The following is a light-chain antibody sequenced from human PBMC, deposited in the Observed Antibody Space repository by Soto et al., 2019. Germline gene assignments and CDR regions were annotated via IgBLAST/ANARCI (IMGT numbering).Light chain of an antibody. V-gene: IGLV2-14*01. CDR1: SSDVGAYNY. J-gene: IGLJ1*01. CDR2: EVS. CDR3: SSHTTSNTRV. Sequence: QSALTQPASVSGSPGQSITISCTGTSSDVGAYNYVSWYQQHPGKAPKFIIYEVSNRPSGVSWRFSGSKSGNTASLTISGLQSEDEADYYCSSHTTSNTRVFGTGTKVTVL.